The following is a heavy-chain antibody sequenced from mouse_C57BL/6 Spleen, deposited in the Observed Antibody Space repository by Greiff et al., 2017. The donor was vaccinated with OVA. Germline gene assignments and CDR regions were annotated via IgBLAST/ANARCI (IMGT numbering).Heavy chain of an antibody. V-gene: IGHV1-74*01. CDR1: GYTFTSYW. D-gene: IGHD4-1*01. Sequence: VQLQQPGAELVKPGASVKVSCKASGYTFTSYWMHWVKQRPGQGLEWIGRIHPSDSDTNYNQKFKGKATLTVDKSSSTAYMQLSSLTSEDSAVYYCARTGRANLYYFDYWGQGTTLTVSS. CDR2: IHPSDSDT. J-gene: IGHJ2*01. CDR3: ARTGRANLYYFDY.